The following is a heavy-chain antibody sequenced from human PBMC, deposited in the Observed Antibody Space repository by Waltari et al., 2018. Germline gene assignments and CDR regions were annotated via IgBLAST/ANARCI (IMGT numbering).Heavy chain of an antibody. CDR1: GGTFSSYA. CDR2: IIPIFGTA. Sequence: QVQLVQSGAEVKKPGSSVKVSCKASGGTFSSYAISWVRPAPGQGLEWMGGIIPIFGTANYAQKFQGRVTITADESTSTAYMELSSLRSEDTAVYYCARAGYYDSSGYLHYFDYWGQGTLVTVSS. CDR3: ARAGYYDSSGYLHYFDY. D-gene: IGHD3-22*01. V-gene: IGHV1-69*12. J-gene: IGHJ4*02.